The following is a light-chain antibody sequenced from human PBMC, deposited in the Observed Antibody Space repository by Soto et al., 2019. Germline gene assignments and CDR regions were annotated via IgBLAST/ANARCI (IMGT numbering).Light chain of an antibody. CDR3: QHYNSYSEA. J-gene: IGKJ1*01. CDR1: QGIRNA. CDR2: AAS. V-gene: IGKV1-6*01. Sequence: AIQLTQSPSSLSASVGDRVTITCRASQGIRNALGWYQQKPGKAPKLLIYAASSLQSGVPSRFSGSGSGTDFTLTISSLQPDDFATYYCQHYNSYSEAFGQGTKVDIK.